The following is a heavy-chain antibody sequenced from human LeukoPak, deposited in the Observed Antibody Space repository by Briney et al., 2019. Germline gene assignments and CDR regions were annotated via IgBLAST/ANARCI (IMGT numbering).Heavy chain of an antibody. D-gene: IGHD5-12*01. CDR2: ISAYNGNT. V-gene: IGHV1-18*01. Sequence: ASVKVSCKASGYTFSSYAISWVRQAPGQGLEWMGWISAYNGNTNYAQKLQGRVTMTTDTSTSTAYMELRSLRSDDTAVYYCAREGGYSGYDYIPFDYWGQGTLVTVSS. CDR1: GYTFSSYA. J-gene: IGHJ4*02. CDR3: AREGGYSGYDYIPFDY.